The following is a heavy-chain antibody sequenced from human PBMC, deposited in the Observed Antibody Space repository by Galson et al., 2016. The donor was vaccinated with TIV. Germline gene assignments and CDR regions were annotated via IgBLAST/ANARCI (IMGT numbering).Heavy chain of an antibody. Sequence: SLRLSCAASGFTFDDYAMHWVRQAPGKGLEWVSGITWNSGSEGYADSVKGRFTISRDNAKNSLYLQMNSLRAEDTALYYCAKGVPNEVGMDVWGQGTTVTVSS. V-gene: IGHV3-9*01. J-gene: IGHJ6*02. CDR2: ITWNSGSE. CDR1: GFTFDDYA. CDR3: AKGVPNEVGMDV. D-gene: IGHD2-8*01.